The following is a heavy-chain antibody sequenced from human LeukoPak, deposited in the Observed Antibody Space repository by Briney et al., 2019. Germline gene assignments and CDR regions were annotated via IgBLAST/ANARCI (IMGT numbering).Heavy chain of an antibody. CDR3: ARTSSGYYTSDAFDI. V-gene: IGHV1-69*13. CDR2: IIPIFGTA. J-gene: IGHJ3*02. Sequence: GASVKVSCKASGGTFSSYAISWVRQAPGQGLEWMGGIIPIFGTANYAQKFQGRVTITADESTSTAYMELSSLRSEDTAVYYCARTSSGYYTSDAFDIWGQGTMVTVSS. D-gene: IGHD3-22*01. CDR1: GGTFSSYA.